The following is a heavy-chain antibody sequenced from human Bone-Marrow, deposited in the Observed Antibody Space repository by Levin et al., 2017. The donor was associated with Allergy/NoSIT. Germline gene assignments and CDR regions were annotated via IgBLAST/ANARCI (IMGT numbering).Heavy chain of an antibody. CDR1: GFTFSSYS. V-gene: IGHV3-21*01. J-gene: IGHJ4*02. Sequence: PGGSLRLSCAASGFTFSSYSMNWVRQAPGKGLEWVSSISSSSSYIYYADSVKGRFTISRDNAKNSLYLQMNSLRAEDTAVYYCARDEVRRESSVYYFDYWGQGTLVTVSS. CDR3: ARDEVRRESSVYYFDY. D-gene: IGHD6-25*01. CDR2: ISSSSSYI.